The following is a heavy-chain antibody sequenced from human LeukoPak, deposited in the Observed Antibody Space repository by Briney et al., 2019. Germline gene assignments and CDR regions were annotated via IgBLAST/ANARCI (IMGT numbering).Heavy chain of an antibody. CDR3: VKEAGGFDY. Sequence: GGSLRLSCAASGFTFSSHAMNWVRQAPGKGLEWFSVVGGSRAYTHYADSVKGRFTISRDNSKNKLYLQMSSLRAEDTAVYYCVKEAGGFDYWGQGTLFTVSP. CDR1: GFTFSSHA. J-gene: IGHJ4*02. V-gene: IGHV3-23*01. CDR2: VGGSRAYT. D-gene: IGHD1-14*01.